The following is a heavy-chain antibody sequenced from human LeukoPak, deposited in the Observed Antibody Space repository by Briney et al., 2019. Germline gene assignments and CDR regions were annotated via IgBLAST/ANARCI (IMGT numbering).Heavy chain of an antibody. J-gene: IGHJ3*02. Sequence: PSETLSLTCTVSGGSVSSVSYYWRCIRQPPGKGLEWIGYIYYSGSTDYNPSLKSRVSISVDTCKDQFSLKLSSVTAADTAVYYCARDGGYYDSLTGYYCRAFDIWGQGTMVTVSS. CDR1: GGSVSSVSYY. V-gene: IGHV4-61*01. CDR3: ARDGGYYDSLTGYYCRAFDI. CDR2: IYYSGST. D-gene: IGHD3-9*01.